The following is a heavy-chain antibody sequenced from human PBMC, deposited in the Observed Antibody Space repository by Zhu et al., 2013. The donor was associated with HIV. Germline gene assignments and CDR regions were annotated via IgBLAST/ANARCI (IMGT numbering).Heavy chain of an antibody. CDR1: GYTFTSYD. D-gene: IGHD6-13*01. J-gene: IGHJ4*02. Sequence: QVQLVQSGAEVKKPGASVKVSCKASGYTFTSYDINWVRQATGQGLEWMGWMNPNSGNTGYAQKFQGWVTMTRDTSISTAYMELSRLRSDDTAVYYCARAHRAPGIAAAGPQGDLGYWGQGTLVTVSS. CDR3: ARAHRAPGIAAAGPQGDLGY. CDR2: MNPNSGNT. V-gene: IGHV1-8*01.